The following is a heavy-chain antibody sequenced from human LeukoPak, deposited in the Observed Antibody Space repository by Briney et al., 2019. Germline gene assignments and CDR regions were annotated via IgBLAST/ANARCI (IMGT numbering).Heavy chain of an antibody. CDR1: GYTFTGYY. D-gene: IGHD4-17*01. CDR2: INPNSGGT. CDR3: ARDPPHYGDYLGAVENWFDP. J-gene: IGHJ5*02. Sequence: ASVKVSCKASGYTFTGYYMHWVRQAPGQGLEWMGWINPNSGGTNYAQKFQGRVTMTRDTSISTAYMELSRLRSDDTAVYYCARDPPHYGDYLGAVENWFDPWGQGTLVTVSS. V-gene: IGHV1-2*02.